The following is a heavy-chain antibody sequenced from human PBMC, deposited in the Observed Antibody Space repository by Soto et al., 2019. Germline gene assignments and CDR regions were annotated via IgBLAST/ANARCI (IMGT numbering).Heavy chain of an antibody. J-gene: IGHJ6*02. V-gene: IGHV1-18*01. Sequence: ASVKVSCKASGYTFTSYGISWVRQAPGQGLEWMGWISAYNGNTNYAQKLQGRVTMTTDTSTSTAYMELRSLRSDDTAVYYCASSRHDYVWGSHHYYYYYGMDVWGQGTTVTGSS. CDR1: GYTFTSYG. CDR3: ASSRHDYVWGSHHYYYYYGMDV. D-gene: IGHD3-16*02. CDR2: ISAYNGNT.